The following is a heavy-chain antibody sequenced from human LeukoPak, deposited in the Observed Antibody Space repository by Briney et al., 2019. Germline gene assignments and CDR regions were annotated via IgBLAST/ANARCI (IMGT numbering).Heavy chain of an antibody. Sequence: PSQTLSLTCTVSGGSISTGREYWSWIRQPAGKGLEWIGRVYATGSTNYSPSLKSRASISLDPSKNQFSLKLSSVTAADTAVYYCARQGIAAAGTYDAFDIWGQGTMVTVSS. CDR2: VYATGST. D-gene: IGHD6-13*01. J-gene: IGHJ3*02. CDR1: GGSISTGREY. CDR3: ARQGIAAAGTYDAFDI. V-gene: IGHV4-61*02.